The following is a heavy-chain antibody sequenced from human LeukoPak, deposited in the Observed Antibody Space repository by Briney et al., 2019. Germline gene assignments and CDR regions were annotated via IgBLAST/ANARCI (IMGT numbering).Heavy chain of an antibody. D-gene: IGHD2-15*01. CDR1: GGSISNGVYY. Sequence: PSETVSLTCTVSGGSISNGVYYWSWIRQHPGKGLEWIGYIYYSGSTYYSPSLKSRLTMSVDTSKNQFSLKLSSVTAADTAVYYCARDLGGGSFDFWGQGTLVTVSS. CDR2: IYYSGST. V-gene: IGHV4-31*03. CDR3: ARDLGGGSFDF. J-gene: IGHJ4*02.